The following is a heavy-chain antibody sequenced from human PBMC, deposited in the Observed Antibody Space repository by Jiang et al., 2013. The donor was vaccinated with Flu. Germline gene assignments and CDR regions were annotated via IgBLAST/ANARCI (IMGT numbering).Heavy chain of an antibody. D-gene: IGHD5-18*01. V-gene: IGHV4-39*07. CDR3: ARLVDTAMERFYFDY. Sequence: GKGLEWIGSIYYSGSTYYNPSLKSRVTISVDTSKNQFSLKLSSVTAADTAVYYCARLVDTAMERFYFDYWGQGTLVTVSS. CDR2: IYYSGST. J-gene: IGHJ4*02.